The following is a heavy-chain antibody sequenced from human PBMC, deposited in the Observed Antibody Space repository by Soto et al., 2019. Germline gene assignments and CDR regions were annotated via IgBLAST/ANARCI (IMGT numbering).Heavy chain of an antibody. CDR3: AGTTSHQWYYMDV. CDR1: GDSVSSNSAA. Sequence: SQTLSLTCAISGDSVSSNSAAWNWIRLSPSRGLEWLARTYYRSRWYNDYAVSVRSRITVNPDTSKNQFSLQLTSVTPEDTAVYYCAGTTSHQWYYMDVWSKGTTVIVS. D-gene: IGHD1-7*01. J-gene: IGHJ6*03. CDR2: TYYRSRWYN. V-gene: IGHV6-1*01.